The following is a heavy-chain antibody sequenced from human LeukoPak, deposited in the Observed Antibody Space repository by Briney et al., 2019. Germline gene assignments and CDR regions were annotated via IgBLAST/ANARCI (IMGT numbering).Heavy chain of an antibody. CDR3: ARDSEVGSNNWFDP. J-gene: IGHJ5*02. CDR2: IYYSGST. V-gene: IGHV4-59*01. D-gene: IGHD6-13*01. CDR1: GGSISSYY. Sequence: PSETLSLTCTVSGGSISSYYWSWIRQPPGKGLEWIGYIYYSGSTNYNPSLKRRVTISVDTSKNQFSLKLNSVTAADTAVYYCARDSEVGSNNWFDPWGQGTLVTVSS.